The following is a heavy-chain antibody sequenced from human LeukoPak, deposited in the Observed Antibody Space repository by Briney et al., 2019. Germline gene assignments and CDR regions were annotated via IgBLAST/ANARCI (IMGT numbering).Heavy chain of an antibody. Sequence: GGSLRPSWAPSGSTLGSFWMTWVGQDPGKGREWVANIKQDGSDKYYVDSVRGRFSISRDNAMKSLYLQMSSLRVEDTAVYYCARSRSLVGAAEIDNWGQGTLVTVSS. D-gene: IGHD1-26*01. V-gene: IGHV3-7*01. CDR3: ARSRSLVGAAEIDN. J-gene: IGHJ4*02. CDR1: GSTLGSFW. CDR2: IKQDGSDK.